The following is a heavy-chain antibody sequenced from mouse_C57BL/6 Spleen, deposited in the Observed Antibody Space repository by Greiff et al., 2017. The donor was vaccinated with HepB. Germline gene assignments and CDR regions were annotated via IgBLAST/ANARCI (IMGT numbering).Heavy chain of an antibody. V-gene: IGHV1-26*01. J-gene: IGHJ4*01. D-gene: IGHD1-1*01. CDR2: INTNNGGT. CDR3: ALYGSSSPYYAMDY. Sequence: EVQLQQSGPELVKPGASVKISCKASGYTFTDYYMNWVKQSHGKSLEWIGDINTNNGGTSYNQKFKGKATLTVDKSSSTAYMELRSLTSEDSAVYYCALYGSSSPYYAMDYWGQGSSVTVSS. CDR1: GYTFTDYY.